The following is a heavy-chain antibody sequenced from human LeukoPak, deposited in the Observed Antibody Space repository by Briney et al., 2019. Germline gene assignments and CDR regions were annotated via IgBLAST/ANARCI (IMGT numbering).Heavy chain of an antibody. CDR1: GGSISSGGYS. CDR2: IYHSGST. Sequence: SQTLSLTCAVSGGSISSGGYSWSWIRQPPGKGLEWIGYIYHSGSTYYNPSLKSRVTISVGRSKNQFSLKLSSVTAADTAVYYCARGYCSGGSCYGRSDWFDPWGQGTLVTVSS. V-gene: IGHV4-30-2*01. J-gene: IGHJ5*02. D-gene: IGHD2-15*01. CDR3: ARGYCSGGSCYGRSDWFDP.